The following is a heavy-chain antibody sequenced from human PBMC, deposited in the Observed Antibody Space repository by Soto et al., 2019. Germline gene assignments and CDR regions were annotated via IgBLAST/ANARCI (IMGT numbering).Heavy chain of an antibody. CDR1: GGSISSYY. D-gene: IGHD4-17*01. Sequence: SETLSLTCTVSGGSISSYYWSWIRQPPGKGLEWIGYIYYSGSTNYNPSLKSRVTISVDTSKNQFSLKLSSVTAADTAVYYCARDDYGGNRSRWGQGTLVTVSS. CDR3: ARDDYGGNRSR. CDR2: IYYSGST. J-gene: IGHJ4*02. V-gene: IGHV4-59*01.